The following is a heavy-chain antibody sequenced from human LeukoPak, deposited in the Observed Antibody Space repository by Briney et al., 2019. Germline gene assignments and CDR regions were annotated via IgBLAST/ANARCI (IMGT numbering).Heavy chain of an antibody. D-gene: IGHD1-1*01. CDR1: AGSLSSSSYY. Sequence: SETLSLTCTVSAGSLSSSSYYWGWIRQPPGKGLEWIGTIYYSGTTYYNPSLKSRVTISADTSKNHFSLKLSSVTAADTAVYYCARPGHSYYYMDVWGKGTTVTVSS. V-gene: IGHV4-39*02. CDR2: IYYSGTT. CDR3: ARPGHSYYYMDV. J-gene: IGHJ6*03.